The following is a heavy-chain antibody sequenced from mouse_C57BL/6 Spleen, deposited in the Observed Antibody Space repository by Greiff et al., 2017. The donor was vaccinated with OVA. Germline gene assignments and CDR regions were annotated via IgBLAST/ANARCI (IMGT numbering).Heavy chain of an antibody. Sequence: EVKLVESGAGLVKPGGSLKLSCAASGFTFSSYAMSWVRQTPEKRLEWVAYISSGGDYIYYADTVKGRFTISRDNARNTLYLQMSSLKSEDTAMYYCTRDQDYGSSFAWFAYWGQGTLVTVSA. CDR1: GFTFSSYA. CDR3: TRDQDYGSSFAWFAY. CDR2: ISSGGDYI. J-gene: IGHJ3*01. D-gene: IGHD1-1*01. V-gene: IGHV5-9-1*02.